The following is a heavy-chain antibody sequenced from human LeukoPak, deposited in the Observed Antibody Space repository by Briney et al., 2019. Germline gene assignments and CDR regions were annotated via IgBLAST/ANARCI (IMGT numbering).Heavy chain of an antibody. J-gene: IGHJ3*02. D-gene: IGHD3-22*01. CDR2: IKQDGSEK. Sequence: PGGSLRLSCAASGFTFSSYWMSWVRQAPGKGLEWVANIKQDGSEKYYVDSVKGRFTISRDNSKNTLYLQMNSLRAEDTAVYYCARAQDYYDSSGYYARWAFDIWGQGTMVTVSS. V-gene: IGHV3-7*01. CDR1: GFTFSSYW. CDR3: ARAQDYYDSSGYYARWAFDI.